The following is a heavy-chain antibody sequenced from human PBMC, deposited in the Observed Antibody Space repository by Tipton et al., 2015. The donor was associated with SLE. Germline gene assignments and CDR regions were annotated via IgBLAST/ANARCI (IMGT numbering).Heavy chain of an antibody. D-gene: IGHD2-15*01. CDR2: IYYSGTT. J-gene: IGHJ4*02. CDR1: GDSISGQY. Sequence: TLSLTCTVSGDSISGQYWCWIRQPPGKGLEWIGYIYYSGTTNYNPSLKRRVTISVDTSKNQFSLKLTSVTAADTAVYYCARGLGYCSGSSCYSFDYWGQGTLVTVSS. CDR3: ARGLGYCSGSSCYSFDY. V-gene: IGHV4-59*11.